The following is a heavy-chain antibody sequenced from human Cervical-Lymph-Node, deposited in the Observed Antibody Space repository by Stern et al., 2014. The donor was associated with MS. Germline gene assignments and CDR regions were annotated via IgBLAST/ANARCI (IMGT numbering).Heavy chain of an antibody. Sequence: QVQLVQSGAEVKKPGATVKVSCKASGYTSTHYGISWVRQAPGQGLEWMGWISAYNGNTNYAHKFQGRVTMTTDTSTSTAYMDLRSLRSDDTAVYYCAGYYYYGMDVWGQGTTVTVSS. CDR1: GYTSTHYG. J-gene: IGHJ6*02. CDR3: AGYYYYGMDV. CDR2: ISAYNGNT. V-gene: IGHV1-18*04.